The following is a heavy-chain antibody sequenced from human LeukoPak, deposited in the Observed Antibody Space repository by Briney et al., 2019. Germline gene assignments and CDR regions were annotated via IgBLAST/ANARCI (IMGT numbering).Heavy chain of an antibody. CDR3: ARTPVDYYGSGSYNYYFDY. D-gene: IGHD3-10*01. J-gene: IGHJ4*02. Sequence: ASVKVSCKASGGTFSSYAISWVRQAPGQGLEWMGGIIPIIGTANYAQKFQGRVTITTDESTSTAYMELSSLRSEDTAVYYCARTPVDYYGSGSYNYYFDYWGQGTLVTVSS. CDR1: GGTFSSYA. CDR2: IIPIIGTA. V-gene: IGHV1-69*05.